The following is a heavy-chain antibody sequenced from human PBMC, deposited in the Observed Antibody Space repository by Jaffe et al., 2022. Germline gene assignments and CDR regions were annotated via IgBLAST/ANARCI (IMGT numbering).Heavy chain of an antibody. D-gene: IGHD3-16*01. Sequence: QVQLVESGGGVVQPGRSLRLSCAASGFTFSSYGMHWVRQAPGKGLEWVAVISYDGSNKYYADSVKGRFTISRDNSKNTLYLQMNSLRAEDTAVYYCAKDPGIGGVFGYYYYMDVWGKGTTVTVSS. V-gene: IGHV3-30*18. CDR1: GFTFSSYG. CDR2: ISYDGSNK. J-gene: IGHJ6*03. CDR3: AKDPGIGGVFGYYYYMDV.